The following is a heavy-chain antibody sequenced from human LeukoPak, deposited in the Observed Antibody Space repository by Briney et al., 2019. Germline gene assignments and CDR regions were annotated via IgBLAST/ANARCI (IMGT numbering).Heavy chain of an antibody. CDR2: INWNGGST. CDR1: GFTFDDYG. CDR3: ARDRGRYYMDV. J-gene: IGHJ6*03. Sequence: GGSLRPSCAASGFTFDDYGMSWVRQAPGKGLEWVSGINWNGGSTGYADSVKGRFTISRENAKSSLYLQMKSLRAGDTAVYYCARDRGRYYMDVWGKGTTVTISS. D-gene: IGHD6-25*01. V-gene: IGHV3-20*04.